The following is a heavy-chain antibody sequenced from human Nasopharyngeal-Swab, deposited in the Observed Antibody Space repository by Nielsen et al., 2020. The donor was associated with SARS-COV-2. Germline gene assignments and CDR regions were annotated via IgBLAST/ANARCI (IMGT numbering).Heavy chain of an antibody. CDR2: ISYDGSNK. J-gene: IGHJ3*02. CDR1: GFTFSSYA. Sequence: GSLRLSCVASGFTFSSYAMHWVRQAPGKGLEWVAVISYDGSNKYYADSVKGRFTISRDNSKNTLYLQMNSLRAEDTAVYYCARATISDAFDIWGQGTMVTVSS. D-gene: IGHD3-3*01. V-gene: IGHV3-30-3*01. CDR3: ARATISDAFDI.